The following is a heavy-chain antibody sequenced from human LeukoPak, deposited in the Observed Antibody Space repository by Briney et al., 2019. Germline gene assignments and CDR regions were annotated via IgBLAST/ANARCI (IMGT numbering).Heavy chain of an antibody. V-gene: IGHV4-31*03. Sequence: SETLSLTCTVSGASINSGGYYWSWIRQVPGKGLEWIGYIYYSGSTYYNPSLKSRVTISLDTSKNQFSLKLSSVTAADTAVYYCARALRQQLVTGWFDPWGQGTLVTVSS. CDR3: ARALRQQLVTGWFDP. J-gene: IGHJ5*02. D-gene: IGHD6-13*01. CDR2: IYYSGST. CDR1: GASINSGGYY.